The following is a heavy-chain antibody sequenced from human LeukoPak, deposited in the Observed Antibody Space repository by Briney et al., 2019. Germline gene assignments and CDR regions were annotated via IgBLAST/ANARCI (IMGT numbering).Heavy chain of an antibody. CDR1: GFTFTSYA. CDR3: AKALGLVRGVIGDY. J-gene: IGHJ4*02. V-gene: IGHV3-23*01. CDR2: ISGSGGST. Sequence: GGSLRLSCAASGFTFTSYAMSWVRQAPGKGLEWVSAISGSGGSTYYADSVKGRFTISRDNSKNTLYLQMNSLRAEDTAVYYCAKALGLVRGVIGDYWGQGTLVTVSS. D-gene: IGHD3-10*01.